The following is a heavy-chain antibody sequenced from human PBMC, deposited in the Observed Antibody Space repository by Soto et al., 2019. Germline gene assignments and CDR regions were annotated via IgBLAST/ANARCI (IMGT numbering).Heavy chain of an antibody. Sequence: GGSLRLSCAASGFTFSSYAMSWVRQAPGKGLEWVSGISASGRNTYYPDSVKGRFTTSRDNSKNTLYLQMNNLRAEDTAVYYCADGGEWSFNFEYWGLATLVTAPQ. CDR2: ISASGRNT. CDR1: GFTFSSYA. J-gene: IGHJ4*02. CDR3: ADGGEWSFNFEY. D-gene: IGHD3-16*02. V-gene: IGHV3-23*01.